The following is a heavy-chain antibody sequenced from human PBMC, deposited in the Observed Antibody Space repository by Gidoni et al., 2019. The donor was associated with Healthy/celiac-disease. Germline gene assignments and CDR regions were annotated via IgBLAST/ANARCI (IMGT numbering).Heavy chain of an antibody. J-gene: IGHJ3*02. CDR1: GGSLSSYY. V-gene: IGHV4-4*07. D-gene: IGHD4-17*01. CDR2: SYTSGST. CDR3: ARAGGYGDYWGDAFDI. Sequence: QVQLQESGPGLVKPSETLSLTCTVPGGSLSSYYWSWIRQPAGKGLEWIGRSYTSGSTNYNPPLKSRVTMSVDTSKNQFSLKLSSVTAADTAVYYCARAGGYGDYWGDAFDIWDQGTMVTVSS.